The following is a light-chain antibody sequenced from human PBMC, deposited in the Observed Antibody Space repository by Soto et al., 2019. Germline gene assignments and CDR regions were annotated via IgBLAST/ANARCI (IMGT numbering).Light chain of an antibody. CDR1: QSLLSTNGYNY. CDR2: LGS. CDR3: MQTLQAWT. J-gene: IGKJ1*01. Sequence: EIVLTQSPLSLPVTPGEPASISSRSSQSLLSTNGYNYLEWYLQKPGQSPQLLIYLGSNRASGVPDRFSGSGSGTDFKLKISRVEAEDVGIYYCMQTLQAWTFGQGTKVEIK. V-gene: IGKV2-28*01.